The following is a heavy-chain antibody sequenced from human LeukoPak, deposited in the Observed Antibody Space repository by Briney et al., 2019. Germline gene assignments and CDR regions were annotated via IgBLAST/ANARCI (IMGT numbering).Heavy chain of an antibody. V-gene: IGHV3-23*01. CDR1: GFTFSGYA. CDR3: AKPRTKGGKLYFGY. J-gene: IGHJ4*02. CDR2: ISGSGGST. D-gene: IGHD4-23*01. Sequence: GGSLRLSCTASGFTFSGYAIHWVRQAPGKGLEWDSAISGSGGSTYYADSVKGRFTISRDNSKNTLYLQMNSLRAEDTAVYYCAKPRTKGGKLYFGYWGQGTLVTVSS.